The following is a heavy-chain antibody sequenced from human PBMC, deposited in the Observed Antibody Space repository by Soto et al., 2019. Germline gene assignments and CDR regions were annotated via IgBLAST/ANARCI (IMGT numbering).Heavy chain of an antibody. V-gene: IGHV4-39*01. CDR3: ARQPTTGDTDLWFDP. CDR1: GGSISTSRSY. D-gene: IGHD2-21*01. J-gene: IGHJ5*02. Sequence: SESLSLTCNVSGGSISTSRSYWAWIRQPPGKGLEWLANIFYSGSTYYNPSLASRVTVSVDTSKNEFSLKLRSVTAADTAVYYCARQPTTGDTDLWFDPWGQGTLVTVSS. CDR2: IFYSGST.